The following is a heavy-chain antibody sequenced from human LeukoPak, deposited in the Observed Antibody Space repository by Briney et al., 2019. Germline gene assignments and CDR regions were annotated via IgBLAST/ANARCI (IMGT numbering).Heavy chain of an antibody. CDR3: ARVRITFGGVDY. J-gene: IGHJ4*02. D-gene: IGHD3-16*01. CDR2: IYHSGST. V-gene: IGHV4-30-2*01. CDR1: GGSISSGGYS. Sequence: SETLSLTCVVFGGSISSGGYSWSWIRQPPGKGLERIGYIYHSGSTYYNPSIKSRVTISVDRSKNQLSLKLTSVTAADTDVYYCARVRITFGGVDYWGQGTLVTVSS.